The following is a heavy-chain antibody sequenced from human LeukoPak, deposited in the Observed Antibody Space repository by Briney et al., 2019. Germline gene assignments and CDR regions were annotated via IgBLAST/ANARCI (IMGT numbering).Heavy chain of an antibody. J-gene: IGHJ3*02. CDR2: IYYSGST. CDR1: GGSISSSSYY. D-gene: IGHD6-19*01. CDR3: ARDLIAVAGTQSGADAFDI. V-gene: IGHV4-39*07. Sequence: SETLSLTCTVSGGSISSSSYYWGWIRQPPGKGLEWIGSIYYSGSTYYNPSLKSRVTISVDTSKNQFSLKLSSVTAADTAVYYCARDLIAVAGTQSGADAFDIWGQGTMVTVSS.